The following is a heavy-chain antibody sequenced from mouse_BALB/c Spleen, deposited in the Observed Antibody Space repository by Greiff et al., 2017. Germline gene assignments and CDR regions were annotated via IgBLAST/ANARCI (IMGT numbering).Heavy chain of an antibody. Sequence: EVQRVESGGGLVKLGGSLKLSCAASGFTFSSYYMSWVRQTPEKRLELVAAINSNGGSTYYPDTVKGRFTISRDNAKNTLYLQMSSLKSEDTALYYCARQVAPYYAMDYWGQGTSVTVSS. CDR1: GFTFSSYY. CDR3: ARQVAPYYAMDY. CDR2: INSNGGST. V-gene: IGHV5-6-2*01. J-gene: IGHJ4*01. D-gene: IGHD1-1*01.